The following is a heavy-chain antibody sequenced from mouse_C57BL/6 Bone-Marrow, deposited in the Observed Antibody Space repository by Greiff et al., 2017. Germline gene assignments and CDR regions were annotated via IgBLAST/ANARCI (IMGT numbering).Heavy chain of an antibody. J-gene: IGHJ4*01. Sequence: QVQLQQSGAELVRPGASVTLSCKASGYTFTDYEMHWVKQTPVHGLEWIGAIDPETGGTAYNQKFKGKAILTADKSSSTAYMELRSLTSEDSAVYYCTRGIYYYGSTAMDYWGQGTSVTVSS. D-gene: IGHD1-1*01. CDR2: IDPETGGT. CDR1: GYTFTDYE. V-gene: IGHV1-15*01. CDR3: TRGIYYYGSTAMDY.